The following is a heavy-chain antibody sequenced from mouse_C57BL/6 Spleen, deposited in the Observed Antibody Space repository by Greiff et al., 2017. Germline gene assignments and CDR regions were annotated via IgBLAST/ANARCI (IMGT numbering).Heavy chain of an antibody. D-gene: IGHD1-1*01. V-gene: IGHV5-4*01. J-gene: IGHJ4*01. CDR2: ISDGGSYT. CDR3: ARDRGTTVVGGAMDY. Sequence: EVQGVESGGGLVKPGGSLKLSCAASGFTFSSYAMSWVRQTPEKRLEWVATISDGGSYTYYPDNVKGRFTISRDNAKNNLYLQMSHLKSEDTAMYYCARDRGTTVVGGAMDYWGQGTSVTVSS. CDR1: GFTFSSYA.